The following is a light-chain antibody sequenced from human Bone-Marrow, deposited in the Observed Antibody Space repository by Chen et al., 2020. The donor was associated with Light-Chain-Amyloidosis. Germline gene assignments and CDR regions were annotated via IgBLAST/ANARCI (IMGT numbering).Light chain of an antibody. Sequence: QSALTQPASVSGSPGQSITNSCTGTSSDVGGENHVSWYQQHPDKAPKLMIYEVNNRPSWVPDRFSGSKSDNTASLTISGLQTEDEADYFCSSYTITNTLVFGSGTRVTVL. CDR3: SSYTITNTLV. CDR2: EVN. CDR1: SSDVGGENH. V-gene: IGLV2-14*01. J-gene: IGLJ1*01.